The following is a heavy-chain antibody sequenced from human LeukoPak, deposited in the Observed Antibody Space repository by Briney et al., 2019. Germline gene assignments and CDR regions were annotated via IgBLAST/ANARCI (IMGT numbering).Heavy chain of an antibody. J-gene: IGHJ5*02. CDR2: INPNSGGT. D-gene: IGHD3-16*01. CDR3: ARRWRGDNNWFDP. CDR1: GYTFTGYY. V-gene: IGHV1-2*02. Sequence: GASVKVSCKASGYTFTGYYMHWVRQAPGQGLEWMGWINPNSGGTNYAQKFQGRVTMTRDTSISTAYMELSRLRSEDTAVYYCARRWRGDNNWFDPWGQGTLVTVSS.